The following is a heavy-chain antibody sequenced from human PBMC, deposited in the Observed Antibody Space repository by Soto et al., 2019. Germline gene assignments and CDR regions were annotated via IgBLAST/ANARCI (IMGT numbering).Heavy chain of an antibody. CDR3: ARDPWGVHYGDYVPYFDY. D-gene: IGHD4-17*01. CDR2: INPNSGGT. CDR1: GYTFTGYY. J-gene: IGHJ4*02. V-gene: IGHV1-2*04. Sequence: QVQLVQSGAEVKKPGASVKVSCKASGYTFTGYYMHWVRQAPGQGLEWMGWINPNSGGTNYAQKFQGWVTMTRDTSISTAYMELSRLRSDDTAVYYCARDPWGVHYGDYVPYFDYWGQGTLVTVSS.